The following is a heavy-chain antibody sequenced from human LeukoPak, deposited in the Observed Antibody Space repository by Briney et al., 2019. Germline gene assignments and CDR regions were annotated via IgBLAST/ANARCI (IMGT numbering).Heavy chain of an antibody. CDR1: GGSFSGYY. Sequence: SETLSLTCAVYGGSFSGYYWSWIRQPPGKGLEWIGEINHSGSTNYNPSLKSRVTISVDTSKNQFSPKLSSVTAADTAVYYCARGRYSSSWAAKHAFDIWGQGTMVTVSS. V-gene: IGHV4-34*01. CDR2: INHSGST. CDR3: ARGRYSSSWAAKHAFDI. D-gene: IGHD6-13*01. J-gene: IGHJ3*02.